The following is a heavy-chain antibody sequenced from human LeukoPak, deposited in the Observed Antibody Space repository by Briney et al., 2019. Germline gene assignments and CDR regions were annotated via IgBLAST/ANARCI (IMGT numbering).Heavy chain of an antibody. D-gene: IGHD4-11*01. V-gene: IGHV1-8*03. CDR2: MNPNSGNT. CDR3: ASERYSNYEYYYMDV. Sequence: ASVKVSCKASGYTFTSYDINWVRQATGQGLEWMGWMNPNSGNTGYAQKFQGRVTITRNTSISTAYMELSSLRSEDTAVYYCASERYSNYEYYYMDVWGKGTTVTVSS. CDR1: GYTFTSYD. J-gene: IGHJ6*03.